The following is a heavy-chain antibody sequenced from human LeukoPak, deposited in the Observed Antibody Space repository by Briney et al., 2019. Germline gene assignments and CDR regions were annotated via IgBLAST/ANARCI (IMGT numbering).Heavy chain of an antibody. CDR3: AKNREKLLWFGEPLNWFDP. D-gene: IGHD3-10*01. CDR1: GFTFSSYE. Sequence: GGSLRLSCVASGFTFSSYEMNWVRQAPGKGLEWVSAISGSGGSTYYADSVKGRFTISRDNSKNTLYLQMNSLRAEDTAVYYCAKNREKLLWFGEPLNWFDPWGQGTLVTVSS. CDR2: ISGSGGST. V-gene: IGHV3-23*01. J-gene: IGHJ5*02.